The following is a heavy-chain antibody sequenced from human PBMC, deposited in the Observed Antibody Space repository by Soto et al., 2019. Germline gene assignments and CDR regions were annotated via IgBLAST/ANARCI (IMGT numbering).Heavy chain of an antibody. CDR2: IWYDGSNK. CDR3: ARDCWGGGSCYSVYPYYGMDV. D-gene: IGHD2-15*01. J-gene: IGHJ6*02. V-gene: IGHV3-33*01. Sequence: QVQLVESGGGVVQPGRSLRLSCAASGFTFSSYGMHWVRQAPGKGLEWVAVIWYDGSNKYYADSVKGRFTISRDNSKNTLYLQMNSLRAEDTAVYYCARDCWGGGSCYSVYPYYGMDVWGQGTTVTVSS. CDR1: GFTFSSYG.